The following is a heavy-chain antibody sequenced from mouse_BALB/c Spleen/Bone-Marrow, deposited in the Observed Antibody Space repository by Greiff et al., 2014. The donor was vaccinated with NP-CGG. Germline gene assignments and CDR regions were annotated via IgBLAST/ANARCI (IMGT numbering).Heavy chain of an antibody. J-gene: IGHJ1*01. CDR2: IDPANGDT. CDR3: TRPSFYYGSSYWYFDV. CDR1: CFNIKETY. V-gene: IGHV14-3*02. Sequence: VQLQPSGSELVKPGASVKLSCAASCFNIKETYMPWGKQRPEQGLGWVGRIDPANGDTKYDPKFQGKATITADTSSNTAYLQLSSLTSEDTAVYYCTRPSFYYGSSYWYFDVWGAGTTVTVSS. D-gene: IGHD1-1*01.